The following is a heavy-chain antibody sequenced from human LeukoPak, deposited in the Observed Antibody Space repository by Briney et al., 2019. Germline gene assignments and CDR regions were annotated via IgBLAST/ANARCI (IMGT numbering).Heavy chain of an antibody. CDR2: FNNSGGI. CDR3: ARGTGYYVFDY. Sequence: SDTLSLTCTVSGGSISSYPWIWLPQPTGEGLEWIGRFNNSGGINYNPSLKSRVTMSVDTSKNQFSLKLSSVTAGDTAVYYCARGTGYYVFDYWGQGTLLTVSS. V-gene: IGHV4-4*07. D-gene: IGHD3-9*01. CDR1: GGSISSYP. J-gene: IGHJ4*02.